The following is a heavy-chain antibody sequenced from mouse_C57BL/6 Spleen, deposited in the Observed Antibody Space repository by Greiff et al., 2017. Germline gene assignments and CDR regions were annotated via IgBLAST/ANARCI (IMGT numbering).Heavy chain of an antibody. CDR1: GYAFSSYW. V-gene: IGHV1-80*01. J-gene: IGHJ2*01. D-gene: IGHD2-3*01. CDR2: IYPGDGDT. CDR3: ARRNYDGYFYFDY. Sequence: VQLQQSGAELVKPGASVKISCKASGYAFSSYWMNWVKQRPGKGLEWIGQIYPGDGDTNYNGKFKGKATLTADKSSSTAYMQLSSLTSEDSAVYFCARRNYDGYFYFDYWGQGTTLTVSS.